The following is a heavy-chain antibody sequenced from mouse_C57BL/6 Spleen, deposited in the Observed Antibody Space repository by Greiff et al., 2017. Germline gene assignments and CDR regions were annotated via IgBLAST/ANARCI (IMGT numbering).Heavy chain of an antibody. J-gene: IGHJ1*03. Sequence: VHLVESGPGLVQPSQSLSITCTVSGFSLTSYGVHWVRQSPGKGLEWLGVIWRGGSTDYNAAFMSRLSITKDNSKSQVFFKMNSLQADDTAIYYCAKRGDYDWYFDVWGTGTTVTVSS. D-gene: IGHD2-4*01. V-gene: IGHV2-5*01. CDR1: GFSLTSYG. CDR3: AKRGDYDWYFDV. CDR2: IWRGGST.